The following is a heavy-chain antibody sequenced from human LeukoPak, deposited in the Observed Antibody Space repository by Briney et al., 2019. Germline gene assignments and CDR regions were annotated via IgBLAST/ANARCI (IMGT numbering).Heavy chain of an antibody. CDR1: GGSISSGNYY. CDR2: IYTSGST. J-gene: IGHJ4*02. Sequence: PSQTLSLTCTASGGSISSGNYYWSWIRQPAGKGLEWIGRIYTSGSTNYDPSLKSRVTISVDTSKNQFSLKLSSVTAADTAVYYCARAHVEMATISRPRNIYFDYWGQGTLVTVSS. D-gene: IGHD5-24*01. CDR3: ARAHVEMATISRPRNIYFDY. V-gene: IGHV4-61*02.